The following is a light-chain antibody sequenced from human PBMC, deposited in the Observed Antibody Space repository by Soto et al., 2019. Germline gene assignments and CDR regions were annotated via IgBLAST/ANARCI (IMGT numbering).Light chain of an antibody. CDR2: QDN. Sequence: SYELTQPPSVSVSPGQTDTITCSGDKLGDKYACWYQQRPGQSPVVVIYQDNKRPSGIPERFSGSNSGNTATLTISGTQAMDEADYYCQAWDSSTYVFGTGTKLTVL. CDR3: QAWDSSTYV. CDR1: KLGDKY. V-gene: IGLV3-1*01. J-gene: IGLJ1*01.